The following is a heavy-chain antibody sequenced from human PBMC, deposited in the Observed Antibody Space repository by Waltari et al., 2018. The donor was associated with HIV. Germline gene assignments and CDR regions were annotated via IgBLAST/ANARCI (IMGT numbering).Heavy chain of an antibody. D-gene: IGHD2-8*01. CDR2: ISGSGGST. Sequence: EVQLLESGGGLVQPGECLRLSCAGSEFTFSTYALHWLRRAPGMGLEWVASISGSGGSTYYADSVKGRFTISRDNFKDSLSLNMNNLRAEDTAVYYCARGFDTNDGSPEYWGQGTLVTVSS. V-gene: IGHV3-23*01. CDR3: ARGFDTNDGSPEY. J-gene: IGHJ4*02. CDR1: EFTFSTYA.